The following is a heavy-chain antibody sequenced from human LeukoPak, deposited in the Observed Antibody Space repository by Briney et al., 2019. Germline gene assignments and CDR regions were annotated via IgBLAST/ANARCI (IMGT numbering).Heavy chain of an antibody. J-gene: IGHJ4*02. CDR2: MNPNSGNT. D-gene: IGHD3-10*01. CDR3: AKSKRFGELFRAIFDY. Sequence: ASVKVSCKASGYTFTSYDINWVRQATGQGLEWMGWMNPNSGNTGYAQKFQGRVTMTRNTSISTAYMELSSLRSEDTAVYYCAKSKRFGELFRAIFDYWGQGNLVTVSS. CDR1: GYTFTSYD. V-gene: IGHV1-8*01.